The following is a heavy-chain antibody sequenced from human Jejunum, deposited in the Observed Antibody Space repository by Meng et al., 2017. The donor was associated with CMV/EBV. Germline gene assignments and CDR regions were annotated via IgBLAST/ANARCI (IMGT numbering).Heavy chain of an antibody. CDR3: ADFEVG. D-gene: IGHD1-26*01. CDR2: RNTDGSRT. J-gene: IGHJ4*02. V-gene: IGHV3-74*01. Sequence: LKISGAASGFAFSRYWIHWVRKVPGKGLVWVSGRNTDGSRTFYADYVKGRFTISRDNAKNMLYLQMSSLSAEDTAVYYCADFEVGWGQGTLVTVSS. CDR1: GFAFSRYW.